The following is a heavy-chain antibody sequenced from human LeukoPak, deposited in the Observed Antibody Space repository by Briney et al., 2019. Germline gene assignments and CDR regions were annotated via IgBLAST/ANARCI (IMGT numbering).Heavy chain of an antibody. D-gene: IGHD1-14*01. Sequence: SETLSLTCTVSGGSISTYYWSWIRQPPGKGLEWIGYIYYSGSTNYNPTLKSRVSISVDTSRNQFSLKLTSVTAADTAMYYCARVSAPHGSWFDPWGQGTLVIVSS. CDR2: IYYSGST. V-gene: IGHV4-59*01. J-gene: IGHJ5*02. CDR3: ARVSAPHGSWFDP. CDR1: GGSISTYY.